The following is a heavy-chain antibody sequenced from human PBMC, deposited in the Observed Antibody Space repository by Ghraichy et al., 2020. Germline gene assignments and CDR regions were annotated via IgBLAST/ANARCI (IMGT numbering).Heavy chain of an antibody. J-gene: IGHJ4*02. CDR1: GYTFTSYG. V-gene: IGHV1-18*04. CDR2: ISAYNGNT. D-gene: IGHD3-3*01. CDR3: ARDGGPYYDFWSGQVY. Sequence: ASVKVSCKASGYTFTSYGISWVRQAPGQGLEWMGWISAYNGNTNYAQKLQGIVTMTTDTSTSTAYMELRSLRSDDTAVYYCARDGGPYYDFWSGQVYWGQGTLVTVSS.